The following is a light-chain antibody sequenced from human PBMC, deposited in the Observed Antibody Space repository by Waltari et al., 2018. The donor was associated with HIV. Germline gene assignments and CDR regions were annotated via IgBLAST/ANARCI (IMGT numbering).Light chain of an antibody. CDR3: QSYDSSLSGSWV. Sequence: QSVLTQPPSVSGAPGQRVTFSCTGSSSNIGAGYDVHWYQQIPGTAPKLLIYGNNNRPSGFPDRFAGSKSGTSASLAITGLQAEDEADYYCQSYDSSLSGSWVFGGGTKLTVL. J-gene: IGLJ3*02. CDR2: GNN. CDR1: SSNIGAGYD. V-gene: IGLV1-40*01.